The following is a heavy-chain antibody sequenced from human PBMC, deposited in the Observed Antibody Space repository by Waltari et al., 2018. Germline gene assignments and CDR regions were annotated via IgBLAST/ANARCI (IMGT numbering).Heavy chain of an antibody. J-gene: IGHJ3*02. CDR3: ARADSGSRYPALDI. D-gene: IGHD1-26*01. Sequence: QVQLQQWGAGLLKPSETLSLTCAVYGGSFSGYYGSWIRKPPGKGLEWIGEINHSGSTNYNPSLKSRVTISVDTSKNQFSLKLSSVTAADTAVYYCARADSGSRYPALDIWGQGTMVTVSS. CDR2: INHSGST. V-gene: IGHV4-34*01. CDR1: GGSFSGYY.